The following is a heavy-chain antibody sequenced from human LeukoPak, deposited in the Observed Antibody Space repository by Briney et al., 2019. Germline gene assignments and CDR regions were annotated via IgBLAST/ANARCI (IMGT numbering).Heavy chain of an antibody. CDR1: GVSISSGYYY. D-gene: IGHD3-16*01. V-gene: IGHV4-39*07. CDR2: MLHIGST. J-gene: IGHJ5*02. Sequence: SETLSLTCTVSGVSISSGYYYWAWIRQPPGMGLECIASMLHIGSTYYHPSFNGPVTLAVATSKNQFSLRLSSVTAADTAIYYCARHTIDTTLGGVPDYFDAWGQGTPVTVPS. CDR3: ARHTIDTTLGGVPDYFDA.